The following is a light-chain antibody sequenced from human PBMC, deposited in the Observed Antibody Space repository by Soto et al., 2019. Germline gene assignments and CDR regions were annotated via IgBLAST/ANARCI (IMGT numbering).Light chain of an antibody. CDR1: ESVTSSC. CDR3: QQCGGSPLFS. Sequence: EIVLTQSPDTLSLSPGERATLSCTASESVTSSCLAWYQRKPGQAPRLLIHTTSTRATDIPDRFSGSGSGTDFTLTISRLEPEDLAVYYCQQCGGSPLFSFGPGTKVDIK. V-gene: IGKV3-20*01. CDR2: TTS. J-gene: IGKJ3*01.